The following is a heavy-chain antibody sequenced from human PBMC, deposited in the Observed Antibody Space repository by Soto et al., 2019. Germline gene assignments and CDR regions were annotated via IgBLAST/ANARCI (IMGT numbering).Heavy chain of an antibody. CDR1: GFTCSRHA. V-gene: IGHV3-64*01. CDR2: ISSNGGST. CDR3: ARDFSSSSPYNWFDP. Sequence: PGGSLSLSCAAPGFTCSRHAMHWVRQAPGKGLEYVSAISSNGGSTYYANSVKGRFTISRDNSKNTLYLQMGSLRAEDMAVYYCARDFSSSSPYNWFDPWGQGTLVTVSS. D-gene: IGHD6-6*01. J-gene: IGHJ5*02.